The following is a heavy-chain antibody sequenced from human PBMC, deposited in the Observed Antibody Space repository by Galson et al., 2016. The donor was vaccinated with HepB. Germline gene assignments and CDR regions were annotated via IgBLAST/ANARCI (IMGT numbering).Heavy chain of an antibody. CDR2: ISGVGGNT. CDR3: AKDRTLSYYDSSGYYPSPYYFDY. Sequence: SLRLSCAASGFTFSGSTMHWVRQAPGKGLEWVSAISGVGGNTYYADSVKGRFTISRDNSKITLYLQMNSLRVEDTAVYYCAKDRTLSYYDSSGYYPSPYYFDYWGQGTLVTVSS. J-gene: IGHJ4*02. D-gene: IGHD3-22*01. V-gene: IGHV3-23*01. CDR1: GFTFSGST.